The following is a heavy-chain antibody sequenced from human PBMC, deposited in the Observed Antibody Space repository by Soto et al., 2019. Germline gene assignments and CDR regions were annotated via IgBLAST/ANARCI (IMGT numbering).Heavy chain of an antibody. CDR1: GDSISSRNW. Sequence: QVQLQESGPGLVKPSGTLSLTCAVSGDSISSRNWWTWVRQPPGKGLEWIGEIYRSGSTNYSPTLKSRVTISVDMSKTQCSLKLTSVTAADAAVYYCARGGKVAAAGTIYLDCGGQGTLVTVSS. CDR2: IYRSGST. CDR3: ARGGKVAAAGTIYLDC. J-gene: IGHJ4*02. V-gene: IGHV4-4*02. D-gene: IGHD6-13*01.